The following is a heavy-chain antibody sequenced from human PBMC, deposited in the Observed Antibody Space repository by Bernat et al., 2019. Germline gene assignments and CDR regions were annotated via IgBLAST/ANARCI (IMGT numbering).Heavy chain of an antibody. V-gene: IGHV3-33*01. D-gene: IGHD3-10*02. CDR2: IWYDGSNK. CDR3: ARARANIVRNRYSYGMDV. CDR1: GFTFSSYG. J-gene: IGHJ6*02. Sequence: QVQLVESGGGVVQPGRSLRLSCAASGFTFSSYGMHWVRQAPGKGLEWVAVIWYDGSNKYDADSVKGRFTISRDNSKNTLYLQMNSLRAEDTAVYYCARARANIVRNRYSYGMDVWDQGTMVTVSS.